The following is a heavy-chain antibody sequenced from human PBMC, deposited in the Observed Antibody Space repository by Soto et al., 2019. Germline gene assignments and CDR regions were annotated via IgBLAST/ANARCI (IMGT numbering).Heavy chain of an antibody. D-gene: IGHD3-10*01. CDR3: FRSHGGY. Sequence: QVQLQESGPGLVKPSETLSLTCTVSGGSMRSYSWSWFRRPPGGRLELIGCISYTGSADCSPSLKRRISMSVGTSKNQFSLKLNSGTAADTAVYYCFRSHGGYWGQGIQVTVSS. J-gene: IGHJ4*02. V-gene: IGHV4-59*03. CDR2: ISYTGSA. CDR1: GGSMRSYS.